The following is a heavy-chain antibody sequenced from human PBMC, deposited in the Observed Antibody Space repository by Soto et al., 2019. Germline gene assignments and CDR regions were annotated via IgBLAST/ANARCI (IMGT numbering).Heavy chain of an antibody. CDR3: ATVGERLLPYFDWSHHFDY. J-gene: IGHJ4*02. CDR2: FDPEDGET. V-gene: IGHV1-24*01. Sequence: GASVKVSCKVSGYTLTELSMHWVRQAPGKGLEWMGGFDPEDGETIYAQKFQGRVTMTEDTSTDTAYMELSSLRSEDTAVYYCATVGERLLPYFDWSHHFDYWGQGTLVTVSS. CDR1: GYTLTELS. D-gene: IGHD3-9*01.